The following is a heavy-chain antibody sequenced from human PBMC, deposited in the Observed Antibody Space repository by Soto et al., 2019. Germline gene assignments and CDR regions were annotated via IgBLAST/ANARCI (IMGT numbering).Heavy chain of an antibody. CDR2: IDTDGSIT. CDR3: ASGYNYGPHYFDY. D-gene: IGHD5-18*01. Sequence: PGGSLRLSCAASGFTFSSSWMYWVRQAPGKGLVCVSRIDTDGSITSYADSVKGRFTISRNNAKNTLYLQMNSLRAEDTAVYYCASGYNYGPHYFDYWGQGTLVTVSS. CDR1: GFTFSSSW. V-gene: IGHV3-74*01. J-gene: IGHJ4*02.